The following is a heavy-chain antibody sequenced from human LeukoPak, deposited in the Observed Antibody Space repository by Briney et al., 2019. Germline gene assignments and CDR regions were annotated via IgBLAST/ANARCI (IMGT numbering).Heavy chain of an antibody. V-gene: IGHV3-11*01. D-gene: IGHD6-13*01. CDR2: ISTGSTI. CDR3: ARGGPHSCSWFHPPSDY. J-gene: IGHJ4*02. CDR1: GFIFSDYY. Sequence: GGSLRLSCAASGFIFSDYYMSWIRQAPGKGLEWVSYISTGSTIYYADSVKGRFTISRDNAKNSLYLQMSSLRGEDTAVYYCARGGPHSCSWFHPPSDYWGQGTLVTVSS.